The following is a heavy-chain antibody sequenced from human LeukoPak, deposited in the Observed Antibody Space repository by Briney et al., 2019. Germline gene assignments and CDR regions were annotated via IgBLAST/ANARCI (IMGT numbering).Heavy chain of an antibody. CDR1: GFTFDDYA. J-gene: IGHJ4*02. V-gene: IGHV3-43*02. CDR3: AKDIGGLNY. Sequence: GGSLRLSCAASGFTFDDYAMHWVRQAPGKGLEWGYLISGDGGTTYYADSVKGRFTISRDNRKRSLYLQMNSLRTEDTALYYCAKDIGGLNYCGQGTLVTVSS. CDR2: ISGDGGTT. D-gene: IGHD6-25*01.